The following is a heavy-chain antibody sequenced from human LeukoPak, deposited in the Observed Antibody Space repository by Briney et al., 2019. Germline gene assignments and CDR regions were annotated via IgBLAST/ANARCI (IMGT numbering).Heavy chain of an antibody. Sequence: GGSLRLSCAASGFTFSSYSMNWVRQAPGKGLEWVSYISSSSSTIYYADSVKGRFTISRDNAKNSLYLQMNSLRAEDTAVYYCARGIAAASAYYYMDVWGKGTTVTVSS. CDR3: ARGIAAASAYYYMDV. CDR2: ISSSSSTI. J-gene: IGHJ6*03. V-gene: IGHV3-48*01. CDR1: GFTFSSYS. D-gene: IGHD6-13*01.